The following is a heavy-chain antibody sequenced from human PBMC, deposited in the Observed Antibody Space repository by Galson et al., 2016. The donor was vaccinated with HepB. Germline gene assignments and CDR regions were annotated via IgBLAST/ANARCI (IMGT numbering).Heavy chain of an antibody. CDR1: GFSFSDYN. CDR3: ARDSYCDGDCYVGAFDI. D-gene: IGHD2-21*02. J-gene: IGHJ3*02. Sequence: SLRLSCAASGFSFSDYNMNWIRQAPGKGLEWVSCISSGGGNIYYADSVKGRFTISRDNAKNSLSLQMNSLRDEDTALYYCARDSYCDGDCYVGAFDIWGQGTTVTVSS. V-gene: IGHV3-11*04. CDR2: ISSGGGNI.